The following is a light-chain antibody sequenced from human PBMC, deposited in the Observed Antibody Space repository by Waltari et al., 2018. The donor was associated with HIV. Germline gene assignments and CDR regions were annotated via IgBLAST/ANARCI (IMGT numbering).Light chain of an antibody. Sequence: QSALTQPPSASGSPGQSVTISCTGTSSDLGGYNYVPWYHQHPAKAPNRMICEVSKRPSGVPDRVSGSTSGNTASLTVAGLQAEDGADYYCSSDACSNTDVVFGGGTKLTVL. V-gene: IGLV2-8*01. J-gene: IGLJ2*01. CDR2: EVS. CDR3: SSDACSNTDVV. CDR1: SSDLGGYNY.